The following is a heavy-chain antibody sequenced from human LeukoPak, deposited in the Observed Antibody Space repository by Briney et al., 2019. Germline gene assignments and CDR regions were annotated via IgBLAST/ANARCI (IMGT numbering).Heavy chain of an antibody. CDR3: ARGSTVTHWDY. CDR1: EFTFSNYE. V-gene: IGHV3-48*03. D-gene: IGHD4-17*01. CDR2: ISSSGSTI. J-gene: IGHJ4*02. Sequence: PGGSLRLSCAASEFTFSNYEMNWVHQAPGKGLEWVSYISSSGSTIYYADSVKGRFTISRDNAKNSLYLQMNSLRAEDTAVYYCARGSTVTHWDYWGQGTLATVSS.